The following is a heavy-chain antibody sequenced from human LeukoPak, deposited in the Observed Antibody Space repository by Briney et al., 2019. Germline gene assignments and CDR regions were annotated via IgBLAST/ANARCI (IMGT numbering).Heavy chain of an antibody. Sequence: GGSLRLSCAASGFTFRSYAMSWVRQAPEKGLEWVSGIDDSGDNTYSADSVKGRFTISRDNSKNTLYLQMNSLRAEDTAVYYCAKGFEVVPAAMFYYYYGMDVWGQGTTVTVSS. CDR1: GFTFRSYA. V-gene: IGHV3-23*01. CDR2: IDDSGDNT. J-gene: IGHJ6*02. D-gene: IGHD2-2*01. CDR3: AKGFEVVPAAMFYYYYGMDV.